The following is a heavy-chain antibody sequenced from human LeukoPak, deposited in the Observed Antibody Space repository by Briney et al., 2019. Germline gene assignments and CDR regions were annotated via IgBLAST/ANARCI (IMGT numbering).Heavy chain of an antibody. CDR2: IYPGDSDT. V-gene: IGHV5-51*01. D-gene: IGHD6-13*01. CDR1: GYSFTSYW. J-gene: IGHJ5*02. Sequence: GESLKISCKGSGYSFTSYWLGWVRQMPGKGLGWMGVIYPGDSDTRYSPSFQGQVTISADKSISTAYLQWSSLKASDTAMYYCARCLLADGIWFDPWGQGTLVTVSS. CDR3: ARCLLADGIWFDP.